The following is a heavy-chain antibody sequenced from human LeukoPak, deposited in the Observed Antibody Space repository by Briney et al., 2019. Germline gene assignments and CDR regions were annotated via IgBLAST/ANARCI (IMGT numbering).Heavy chain of an antibody. V-gene: IGHV1-2*04. J-gene: IGHJ3*02. CDR3: ARSTGSSRYDAFDI. CDR1: GYTFTGCY. Sequence: ASVKVSCTASGYTFTGCYMHWVRQAPGQGLEWMGWINPNSGGTNYAQKFQGWVTMTRDTSISTAYMELSRLRSDDTAVYYCARSTGSSRYDAFDIWGQGTMVTVSS. D-gene: IGHD1-14*01. CDR2: INPNSGGT.